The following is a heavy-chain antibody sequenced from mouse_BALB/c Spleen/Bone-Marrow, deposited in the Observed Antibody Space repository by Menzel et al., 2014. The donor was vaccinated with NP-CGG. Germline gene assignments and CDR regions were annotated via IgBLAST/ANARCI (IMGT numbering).Heavy chain of an antibody. J-gene: IGHJ3*01. CDR3: VRQNYDYAWFAY. D-gene: IGHD2-4*01. CDR1: GFTFNTYA. Sequence: EVQLVESGGGLVQPKGSLKLSCAASGFTFNTYAMNWVRQAPGKGLEWVARIRSKSNNYATYYADSVKDRFTISRDDSQSMLYLQMNNLKTEDTAMYYCVRQNYDYAWFAYWGQGTLVTSLQ. V-gene: IGHV10-1*02. CDR2: IRSKSNNYAT.